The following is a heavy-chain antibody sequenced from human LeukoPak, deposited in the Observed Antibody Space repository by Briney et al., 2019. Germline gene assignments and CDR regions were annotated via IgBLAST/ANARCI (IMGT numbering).Heavy chain of an antibody. D-gene: IGHD3-22*01. J-gene: IGHJ4*02. CDR1: GFTFSSYG. Sequence: PGRSLRLSCAASGFTFSSYGMHWVRQAPGKGLEWVADISYNGSNKYYADSVKGRFTISRDNSKNTLYLQMNSLRAEDTAVYYCAKDKYYYDSSGYNGYWGQGTLVTVSS. CDR2: ISYNGSNK. V-gene: IGHV3-30*18. CDR3: AKDKYYYDSSGYNGY.